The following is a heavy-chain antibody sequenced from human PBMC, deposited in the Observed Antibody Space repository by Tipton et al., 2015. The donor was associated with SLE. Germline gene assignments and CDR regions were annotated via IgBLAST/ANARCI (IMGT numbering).Heavy chain of an antibody. J-gene: IGHJ3*01. D-gene: IGHD4-23*01. V-gene: IGHV4-61*09. CDR3: ARTFYGGGDAFDV. CDR1: GGSISSGSYY. CDR2: IYYGGTA. Sequence: TLSLTCTVSGGSISSGSYYWSWIRQPAGKGLEWIGHIYYGGTAYYNPSLRSRVTVSVDTSKNQFSLRLNSVTAVDTAVYYCARTFYGGGDAFDVWGQGTKVSVSS.